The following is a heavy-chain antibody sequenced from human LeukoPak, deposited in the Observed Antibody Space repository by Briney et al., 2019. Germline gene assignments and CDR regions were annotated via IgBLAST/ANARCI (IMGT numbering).Heavy chain of an antibody. J-gene: IGHJ4*02. CDR1: GYSISSGYY. CDR3: ARSTYYYGSGGVD. Sequence: SETLSLTCIVSGYSISSGYYWDWIRQPPGKGLEWIGSIYHSGNTYYNPSLKSRVTISVDTSKNQFSLRLSSVTAADTAVYYCARSTYYYGSGGVDWGQGTLVTVSS. D-gene: IGHD3-10*01. V-gene: IGHV4-38-2*02. CDR2: IYHSGNT.